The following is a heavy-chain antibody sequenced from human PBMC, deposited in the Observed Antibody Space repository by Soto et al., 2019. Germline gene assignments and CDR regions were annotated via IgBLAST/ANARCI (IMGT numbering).Heavy chain of an antibody. D-gene: IGHD3-22*01. CDR2: IYYSGST. V-gene: IGHV4-39*01. J-gene: IGHJ6*02. Sequence: SETLSLTCTVSGGSISSSGYYWGWIRQPPGKGLEWIGSIYYSGSTYYNPSLKSRVTISVDTSKNQFSLKLSSVTAADTAVYYCARQPKSITMIVVVITHYYYYGMDVWGQGTTVTVSS. CDR3: ARQPKSITMIVVVITHYYYYGMDV. CDR1: GGSISSSGYY.